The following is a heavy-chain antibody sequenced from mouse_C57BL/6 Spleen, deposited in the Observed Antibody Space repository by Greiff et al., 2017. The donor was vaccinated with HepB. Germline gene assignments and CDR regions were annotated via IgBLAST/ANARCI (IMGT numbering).Heavy chain of an antibody. D-gene: IGHD2-1*01. CDR2: IDPSDSET. J-gene: IGHJ4*01. CDR3: ASYYGNFYAMDY. V-gene: IGHV1-52*01. Sequence: QVQLKQPGAELVRPGSSVKLSCKASGYTFTSYWMHWVKQRPIQGLEWIGNIDPSDSETHYNQKFKDKATLTVDKSSSTAYMQLSSLTSEDSAVYYCASYYGNFYAMDYWGQGTSVTVSS. CDR1: GYTFTSYW.